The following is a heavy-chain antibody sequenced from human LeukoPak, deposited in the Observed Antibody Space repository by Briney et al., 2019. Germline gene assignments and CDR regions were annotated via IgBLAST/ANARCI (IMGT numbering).Heavy chain of an antibody. CDR2: INPTGGST. V-gene: IGHV1-46*01. CDR1: GYTFTCYY. D-gene: IGHD2-15*01. Sequence: GASVKVSCKASGYTFTCYYIHWVRQAPGQGLEWMGIINPTGGSTSYARKFQGRVTMTRDTSTNTLYMELSSLISEDTAVYYCAREGDCSGGSCPFDYWGQGTLVTVSS. CDR3: AREGDCSGGSCPFDY. J-gene: IGHJ4*02.